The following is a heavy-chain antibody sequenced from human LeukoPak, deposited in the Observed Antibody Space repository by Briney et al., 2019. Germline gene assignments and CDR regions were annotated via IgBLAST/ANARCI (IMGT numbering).Heavy chain of an antibody. CDR1: GGSISSYY. D-gene: IGHD3-10*01. CDR3: ARSGRGAAFDI. Sequence: SETLSLTCTVSGGSISSYYWSWIRQPPGKGLEWIGYIYYSGSTNYNPSLKSRVTISADTSKNQFSLKLSSVTAADTAVYYCARSGRGAAFDIWGQGTMVTVSS. V-gene: IGHV4-59*01. J-gene: IGHJ3*02. CDR2: IYYSGST.